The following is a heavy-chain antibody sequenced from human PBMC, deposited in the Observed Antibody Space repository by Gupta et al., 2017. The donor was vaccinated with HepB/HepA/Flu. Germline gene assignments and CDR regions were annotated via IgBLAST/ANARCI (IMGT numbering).Heavy chain of an antibody. CDR1: GFTFSNYP. V-gene: IGHV3-30-3*01. CDR2: ISSDGTNK. D-gene: IGHD1-7*01. Sequence: QVQLVDSGGGVVQPGRSLRLSCAASGFTFSNYPMHWIRQAPGKGLEWVAVISSDGTNKYYSDSVKGRFTISRDNSKNMLYLEMNSLRAEDTAVYFCARDLNWNYVQSLDMWGQGTMVTVSS. J-gene: IGHJ3*02. CDR3: ARDLNWNYVQSLDM.